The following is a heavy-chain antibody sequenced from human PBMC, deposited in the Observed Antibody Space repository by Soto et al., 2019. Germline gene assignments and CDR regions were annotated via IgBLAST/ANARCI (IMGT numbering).Heavy chain of an antibody. Sequence: SETLSLTCAVYGGSFSGYYWSWIRQPPGKGLEWIGEINHSGSTNYNPSLKSRVTISVDTSKNQFSLKLSSVTAADTAVYYCARGIRYCSSTSCQAYYYYGMDVWGQGTTVT. J-gene: IGHJ6*02. CDR1: GGSFSGYY. V-gene: IGHV4-34*01. D-gene: IGHD2-2*01. CDR2: INHSGST. CDR3: ARGIRYCSSTSCQAYYYYGMDV.